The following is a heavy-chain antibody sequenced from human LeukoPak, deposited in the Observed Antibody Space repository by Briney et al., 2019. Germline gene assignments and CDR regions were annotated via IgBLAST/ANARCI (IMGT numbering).Heavy chain of an antibody. V-gene: IGHV3-33*01. CDR1: GFTFSSYG. CDR3: ARSPGIAVAGTGLDY. J-gene: IGHJ4*02. D-gene: IGHD6-19*01. Sequence: GGSLRLSCAASGFTFSSYGMHWVRQAPGKGLEWVAVIWYDGSNKYYADSVKGRFTISRDNSKNTLYLQMNSLRAEDTAVYYCARSPGIAVAGTGLDYWGQGTLVTVSS. CDR2: IWYDGSNK.